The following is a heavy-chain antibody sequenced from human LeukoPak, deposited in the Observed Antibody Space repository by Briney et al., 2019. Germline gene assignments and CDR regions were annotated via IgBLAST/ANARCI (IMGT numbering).Heavy chain of an antibody. V-gene: IGHV3-23*01. Sequence: GGSLRLSCAASGFAFSSHAMSWVRQAPGKGLEWVSAISGSGSNTYYIDSVKGRFAISRDNSKNTLYLQMNSLRAEDAAVYFCAKRVGTTRVFDYWGQGTLVTVSS. D-gene: IGHD1-26*01. CDR2: ISGSGSNT. J-gene: IGHJ4*02. CDR3: AKRVGTTRVFDY. CDR1: GFAFSSHA.